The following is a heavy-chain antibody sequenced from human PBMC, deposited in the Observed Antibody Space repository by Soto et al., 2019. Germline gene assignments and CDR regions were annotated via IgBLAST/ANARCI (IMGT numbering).Heavy chain of an antibody. V-gene: IGHV4-34*01. CDR3: VRWGLRDVYSSSSGVYYYCGMDV. CDR1: GGSFSGYY. D-gene: IGHD6-6*01. Sequence: PSETLSLTCAVYGGSFSGYYWSWIRQPPGKGLEWIGEINHSGSTNYNPSLKSRVTISVDTSKNQFSLKLSSVTAADTAVYYCVRWGLRDVYSSSSGVYYYCGMDVWGQGTTVTVSS. J-gene: IGHJ6*02. CDR2: INHSGST.